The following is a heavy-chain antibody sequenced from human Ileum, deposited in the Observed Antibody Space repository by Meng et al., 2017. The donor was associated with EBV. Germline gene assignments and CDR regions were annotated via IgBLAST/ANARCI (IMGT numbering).Heavy chain of an antibody. Sequence: QVHLQQSVQGLVRPSETLSLTFTVSGASVTSSGYYWSWLRQSPGKGLEWLGYVNYNGDSTYNPSLKSRVTIFIDTSKKQFYLNLTSATAADTAIYYCARDPRVGGAFDYWGQGTLVTVSS. CDR3: ARDPRVGGAFDY. V-gene: IGHV4-61*08. CDR2: VNYNGDS. J-gene: IGHJ4*02. D-gene: IGHD1-26*01. CDR1: GASVTSSGYY.